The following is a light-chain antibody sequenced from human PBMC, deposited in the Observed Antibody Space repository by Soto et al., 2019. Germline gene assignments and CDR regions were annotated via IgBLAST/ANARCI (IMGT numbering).Light chain of an antibody. CDR3: QQCGSSPS. CDR2: DTS. V-gene: IGKV3-20*01. J-gene: IGKJ1*01. CDR1: QSVSSSY. Sequence: EIVLTQSPGTLSLSPGERATLSCRASQSVSSSYLAWYQQKPGQAPRLLIYDTSSRATGIPDRFSGSGSGTAITLAISRLEPEDFAVYYCQQCGSSPSFGQGTKVELK.